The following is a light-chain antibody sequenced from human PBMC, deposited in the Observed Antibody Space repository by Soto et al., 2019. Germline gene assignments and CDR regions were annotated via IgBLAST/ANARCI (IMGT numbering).Light chain of an antibody. CDR2: EVS. V-gene: IGLV2-14*01. CDR1: SSDVGGYNY. CDR3: TSYRSGSTPVV. J-gene: IGLJ2*01. Sequence: QSALTQPASVSGSPGQSITISCTGTSSDVGGYNYVSWYQHHPGKAPKLMIYEVSNRPSGVSNRFSGSKSGNTASLTISGLQAEDEADYYCTSYRSGSTPVVFGGGTKLTVL.